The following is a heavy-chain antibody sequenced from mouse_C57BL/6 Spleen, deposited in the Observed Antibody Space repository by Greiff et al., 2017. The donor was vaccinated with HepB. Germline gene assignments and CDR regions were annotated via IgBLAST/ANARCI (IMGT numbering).Heavy chain of an antibody. CDR2: IYPRDGST. Sequence: QVQLKESGPELVKPGASVKLSCKASGYTFTSDDINWVKQRPGQGLEWIGWIYPRDGSTKYNEKFKGKATLTVDTSSSTAYMELHRLTSEDSAVYFCAKDTDTTVVANYFDYWGQGTTLTVSS. J-gene: IGHJ2*01. V-gene: IGHV1-85*01. D-gene: IGHD1-1*01. CDR3: AKDTDTTVVANYFDY. CDR1: GYTFTSDD.